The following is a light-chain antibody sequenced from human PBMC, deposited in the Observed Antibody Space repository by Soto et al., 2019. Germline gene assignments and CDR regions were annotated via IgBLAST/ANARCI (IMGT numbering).Light chain of an antibody. Sequence: QSVLTQPASVSGSPGQSITISCTGTSSDVGGYNYVSWYQQHPGKAPKLMIYEVSNRSSGVSNRFSGSKSGNTASLTISGLQAEDEADYYCSSYTSSSTPYVFGTGTKVIGL. CDR3: SSYTSSSTPYV. CDR2: EVS. J-gene: IGLJ1*01. V-gene: IGLV2-14*01. CDR1: SSDVGGYNY.